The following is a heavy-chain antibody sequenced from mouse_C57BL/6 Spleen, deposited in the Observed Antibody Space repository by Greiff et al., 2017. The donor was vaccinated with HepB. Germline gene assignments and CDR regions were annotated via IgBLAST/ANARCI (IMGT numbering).Heavy chain of an antibody. V-gene: IGHV3-6*01. J-gene: IGHJ2*01. CDR1: GYSITSGYY. D-gene: IGHD2-5*01. CDR2: ISYDGSN. Sequence: EVHLVESGPGLVKPSQSLSLTCSVTGYSITSGYYWNWIRQFPGNKLEWMGYISYDGSNNYNPSLKNRISITRDTSKNQFFLKLNSVTTEDTATYYCARRSYYSNYDYWGQGTTLTVSS. CDR3: ARRSYYSNYDY.